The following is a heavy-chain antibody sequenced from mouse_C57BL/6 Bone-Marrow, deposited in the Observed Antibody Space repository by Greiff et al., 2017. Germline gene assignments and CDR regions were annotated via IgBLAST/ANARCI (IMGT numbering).Heavy chain of an antibody. J-gene: IGHJ4*01. Sequence: LVESGAELMKPGASVKLSCKATGYTFTGYWIEWVKQRPGHGLEWIGEILPGSGSTNYNEKFKGKATFTADTSSNTAYMQLSSLTTEDSAIYYCASSWPRRRGSYYAMDYWGQGTSVTVSS. V-gene: IGHV1-9*01. CDR1: GYTFTGYW. D-gene: IGHD2-12*01. CDR2: ILPGSGST. CDR3: ASSWPRRRGSYYAMDY.